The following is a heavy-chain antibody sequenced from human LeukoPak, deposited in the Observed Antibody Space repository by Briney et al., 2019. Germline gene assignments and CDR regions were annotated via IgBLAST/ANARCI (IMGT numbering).Heavy chain of an antibody. CDR2: ISSRGCTI. J-gene: IGHJ4*02. Sequence: PGGSLRLSCAASGFTFSSYEMNWVRQAPGKGLEWVSYISSRGCTIYYADSVKGRFTISRDNPKNSLYLQMNSLRAEDTAVYFCAREIGLRIDFWGQGTLVTVSS. V-gene: IGHV3-48*03. CDR1: GFTFSSYE. D-gene: IGHD5/OR15-5a*01. CDR3: AREIGLRIDF.